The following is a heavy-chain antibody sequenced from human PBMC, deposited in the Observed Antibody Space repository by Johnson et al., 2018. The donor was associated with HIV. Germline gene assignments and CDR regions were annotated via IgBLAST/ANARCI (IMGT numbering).Heavy chain of an antibody. V-gene: IGHV3-66*01. CDR3: ARMTTTVSHHDGFDI. J-gene: IGHJ3*02. D-gene: IGHD4-17*01. CDR1: GFTFSSYW. CDR2: IYSGGGT. Sequence: MLLVESGGGVVRPGGSLRLPCAASGFTFSSYWMSWVRQAPGKGLEWVSVIYSGGGTYYADSVKGRFTISRDNSKNTVYLQMNSLRAEDTAVYYCARMTTTVSHHDGFDIWGQGTMVTVSS.